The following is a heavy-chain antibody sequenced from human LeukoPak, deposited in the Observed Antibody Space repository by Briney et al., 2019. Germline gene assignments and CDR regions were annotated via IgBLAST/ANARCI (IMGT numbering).Heavy chain of an antibody. Sequence: RTGGSLRLSCAASGFTFSSYAMSWVRQAPGKGLEWVSAISGSGGSTYYADSVKGRFTISRDNSKNTLYLQMNSLRAEDTAVYYCAAEFITDYYFDYWGQGTLVTVSS. CDR1: GFTFSSYA. CDR3: AAEFITDYYFDY. J-gene: IGHJ4*02. CDR2: ISGSGGST. D-gene: IGHD3-22*01. V-gene: IGHV3-23*01.